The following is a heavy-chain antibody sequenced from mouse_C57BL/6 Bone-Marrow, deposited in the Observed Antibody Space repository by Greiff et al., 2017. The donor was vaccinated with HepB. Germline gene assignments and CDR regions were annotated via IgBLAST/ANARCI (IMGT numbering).Heavy chain of an antibody. D-gene: IGHD2-10*01. V-gene: IGHV5-9-1*02. CDR1: GFTFSSYA. J-gene: IGHJ4*01. Sequence: DVHLVESGEGLVKPGGSLKLSCAASGFTFSSYAMSWVRQTPEKRLEWVAYISSGGDYIYYADTVKGRFTISSDNARNTLYLQMSSLKSEDTAMYYCTRPPYYGTYYAMDYWGQGTSVTVSS. CDR3: TRPPYYGTYYAMDY. CDR2: ISSGGDYI.